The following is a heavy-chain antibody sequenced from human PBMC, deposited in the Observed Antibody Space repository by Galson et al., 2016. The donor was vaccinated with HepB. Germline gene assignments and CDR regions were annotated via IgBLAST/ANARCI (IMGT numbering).Heavy chain of an antibody. V-gene: IGHV5-10-1*01. D-gene: IGHD3-10*01. CDR2: IDPGDSYT. CDR3: ARRAHYYGSEFDY. J-gene: IGHJ4*02. Sequence: QSGAEVKKPGESLRISCKGSGYSFTNYWISWVRHVPGKGLEWMGRIDPGDSYTKYSPPFQGHVTISADKSITTAYLQWSSLKASDTAMYYGARRAHYYGSEFDYWGQGTLVTVSS. CDR1: GYSFTNYW.